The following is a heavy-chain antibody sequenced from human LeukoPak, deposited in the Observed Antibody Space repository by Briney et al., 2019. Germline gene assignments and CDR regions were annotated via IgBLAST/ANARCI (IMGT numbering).Heavy chain of an antibody. CDR1: GFTFSSYA. V-gene: IGHV3-30-3*01. J-gene: IGHJ4*02. CDR3: AGDLYYHDSSGYYGGFDY. Sequence: GGSLRLSCAASGFTFSSYAMHWVRQAPGKGLEWVAVISYDGSNKYYADSVKGRFTISRDDSKNTLYLQMNSLRAEDTAIYYCAGDLYYHDSSGYYGGFDYWGQGTLVTVSS. CDR2: ISYDGSNK. D-gene: IGHD3-22*01.